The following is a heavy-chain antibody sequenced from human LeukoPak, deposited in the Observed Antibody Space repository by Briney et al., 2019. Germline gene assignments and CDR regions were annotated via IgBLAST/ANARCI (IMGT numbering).Heavy chain of an antibody. D-gene: IGHD2-21*01. CDR3: ARDLAPLNYFDY. CDR2: IYSGGGT. CDR1: GFTVSSNY. J-gene: IGHJ4*02. Sequence: GGYLRLSCAASGFTVSSNYMTWVRQAPGKGLEWVSVIYSGGGTYYADSVKGRFTISRDNSKNTLYLQMNSLRAEDTAVYYCARDLAPLNYFDYWGQGTLVTVSS. V-gene: IGHV3-66*01.